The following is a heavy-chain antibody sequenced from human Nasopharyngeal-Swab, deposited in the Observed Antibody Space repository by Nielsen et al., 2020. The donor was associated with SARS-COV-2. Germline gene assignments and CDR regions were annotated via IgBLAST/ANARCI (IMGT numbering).Heavy chain of an antibody. Sequence: ASVKVSCKASGYTFTGYYMDWVRQAPGQGPEWMGRINPNTGVTTYAQKFQGRVIMTRDTSIGTAYMELSSLRSEDTAVYYCARNPVDYDYVWGSYRYRTFDYWGQGTLVTVSS. D-gene: IGHD3-16*02. CDR2: INPNTGVT. J-gene: IGHJ4*02. CDR1: GYTFTGYY. CDR3: ARNPVDYDYVWGSYRYRTFDY. V-gene: IGHV1-2*06.